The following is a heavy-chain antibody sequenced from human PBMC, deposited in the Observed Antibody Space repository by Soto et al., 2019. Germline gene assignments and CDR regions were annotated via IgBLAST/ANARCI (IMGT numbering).Heavy chain of an antibody. CDR2: IYYSGST. CDR1: GGSISSYY. V-gene: IGHV4-59*01. J-gene: IGHJ5*02. CDR3: ARGRTSQLHRCYGP. Sequence: SETLSLTCTVSGGSISSYYWSWIRQPPGKGLEWIGYIYYSGSTNYNPSLKSRVTISVDTSKNQCSLKLSSVTAADTAVYYCARGRTSQLHRCYGPWGKLPLVIVSS. D-gene: IGHD2-2*01.